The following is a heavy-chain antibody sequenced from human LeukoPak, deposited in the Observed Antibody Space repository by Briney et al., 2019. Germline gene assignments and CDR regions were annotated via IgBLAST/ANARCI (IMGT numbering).Heavy chain of an antibody. V-gene: IGHV3-9*01. J-gene: IGHJ4*02. CDR2: ISWNSGSI. Sequence: GGSLGLSCAASGFTFDDYAMHWVRQAPGKGLEWVSGISWNSGSIGYADSVKGRFTISRDNAKNSLYLQMNSLRAEDTALYYCAKGSCGGDCYSLLNYFDYWGQGTLVTVSS. CDR3: AKGSCGGDCYSLLNYFDY. CDR1: GFTFDDYA. D-gene: IGHD2-21*02.